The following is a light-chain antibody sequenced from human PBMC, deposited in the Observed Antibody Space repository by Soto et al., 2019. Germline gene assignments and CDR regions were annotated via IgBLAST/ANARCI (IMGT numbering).Light chain of an antibody. CDR2: ATS. CDR1: QTINMY. V-gene: IGKV1-39*01. CDR3: QQSNDSPLT. Sequence: DIPMTQSPSSLSASVGDRVTITCRTSQTINMYLNWYQQKPGRAPKLLIYATSTLESGVPSRFSGSGSGTDFILNISSLQPEDFTTSYCQQSNDSPLTFGPGTKVDVK. J-gene: IGKJ3*01.